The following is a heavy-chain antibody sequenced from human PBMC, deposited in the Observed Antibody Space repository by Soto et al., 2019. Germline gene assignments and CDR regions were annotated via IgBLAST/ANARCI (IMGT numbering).Heavy chain of an antibody. D-gene: IGHD3-16*01. CDR2: IIGSGDIT. V-gene: IGHV3-23*01. Sequence: EVHLLESGGRLVQPGGSLRLSCAASGFTFSSYTMIWVRQAPGKGLEWVAGIIGSGDITYVADSVKGRFSISRDNSDNPLFLQMNRLGGDHKALYHLCRGATPDPWGQGTLVTVSS. CDR3: CRGATPDP. CDR1: GFTFSSYT. J-gene: IGHJ5*02.